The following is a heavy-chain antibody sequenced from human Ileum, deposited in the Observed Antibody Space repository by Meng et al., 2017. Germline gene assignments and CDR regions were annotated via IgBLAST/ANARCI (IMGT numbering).Heavy chain of an antibody. V-gene: IGHV2-5*02. J-gene: IGHJ4*02. CDR3: AHRFSYSSTWDTPIFDY. Sequence: ITLKESGPTLVKPTETLTLTCTFSGFSLSTSGVGVGWIRQPPGKALEWLVVIYWDNDKRYSPSLKSRLTITKDTAKNQVVLAMTNIDPADTATYYCAHRFSYSSTWDTPIFDYWGQGTLVTVSS. D-gene: IGHD6-13*01. CDR1: GFSLSTSGVG. CDR2: IYWDNDK.